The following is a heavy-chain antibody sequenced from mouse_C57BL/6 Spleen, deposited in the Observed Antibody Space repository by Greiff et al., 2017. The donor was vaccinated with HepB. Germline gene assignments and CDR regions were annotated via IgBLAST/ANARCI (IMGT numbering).Heavy chain of an antibody. D-gene: IGHD1-1*01. CDR2: IDPSDSYT. Sequence: VQLQQPGAELVRPGTSVKLSCKASGYTFTSYWMHWVKQRPGQGLEWIGVIDPSDSYTNYNQKFKGKATLTVDTSSSTAYMQLSSLTSEDSAVYYCARGYYGSSFYWYFDVWGTGTTVTVSS. V-gene: IGHV1-59*01. CDR3: ARGYYGSSFYWYFDV. J-gene: IGHJ1*03. CDR1: GYTFTSYW.